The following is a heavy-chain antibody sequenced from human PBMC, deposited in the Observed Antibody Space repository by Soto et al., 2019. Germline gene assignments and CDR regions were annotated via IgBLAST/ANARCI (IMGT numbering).Heavy chain of an antibody. J-gene: IGHJ4*02. Sequence: PGGSLRLSCAASGFTFSSYAMHWVRQAPGKGLEWVAVISYDGSNKYYADSVKGRFTISRDNSKNTLYLQMNSLRAEDTAVYYCARESGFIVVVPAAIGGFDYWGQGTLVTVSS. V-gene: IGHV3-30-3*01. CDR1: GFTFSSYA. CDR2: ISYDGSNK. CDR3: ARESGFIVVVPAAIGGFDY. D-gene: IGHD2-2*02.